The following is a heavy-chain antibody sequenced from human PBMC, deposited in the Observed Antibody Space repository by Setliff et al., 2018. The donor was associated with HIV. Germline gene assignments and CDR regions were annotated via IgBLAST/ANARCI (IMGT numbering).Heavy chain of an antibody. J-gene: IGHJ4*02. D-gene: IGHD1-7*01. V-gene: IGHV4-39*01. CDR3: ARHHELPXXGLFDS. Sequence: GSVXNXXSTYYTPSLKXRFTISGDVSKNQFSLKLTSVTAXDTAVYYCARHHELPXXGLFDSWXQGXLVXXSS. CDR2: VXNXXST.